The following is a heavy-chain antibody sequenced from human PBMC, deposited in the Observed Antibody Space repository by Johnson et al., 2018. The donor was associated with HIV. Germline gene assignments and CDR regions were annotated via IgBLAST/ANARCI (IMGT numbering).Heavy chain of an antibody. CDR2: IWYDGTNK. CDR1: RFTFSSYG. J-gene: IGHJ3*02. V-gene: IGHV3-33*01. D-gene: IGHD5-12*01. CDR3: ARGGDYDQWLLNAFDI. Sequence: QVQLVESGGGVVQPWRSLRLSCAASRFTFSSYGMHWVRQAPGKGLEWVAVIWYDGTNKYYADSVKGRFTISRDNSKNTLYLQMNSLRAEDTAVYYCARGGDYDQWLLNAFDIWGQGQWSPSLQ.